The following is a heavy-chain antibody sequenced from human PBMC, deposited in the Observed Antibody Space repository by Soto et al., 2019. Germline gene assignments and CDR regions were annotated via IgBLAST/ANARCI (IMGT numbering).Heavy chain of an antibody. CDR3: VRTAREGAVAPHWFDR. CDR2: VYYTGST. V-gene: IGHV4-30-4*01. J-gene: IGHJ5*02. D-gene: IGHD2-21*02. CDR1: VASIRSTDYY. Sequence: SETLSLTCTVSVASIRSTDYYWGWIRHAPGKGLEWIGYVYYTGSTYYNPSLMSRLTISVDTSKNQFSLKLTSVTAAETAVYYCVRTAREGAVAPHWFDRWGQGTQVTVSS.